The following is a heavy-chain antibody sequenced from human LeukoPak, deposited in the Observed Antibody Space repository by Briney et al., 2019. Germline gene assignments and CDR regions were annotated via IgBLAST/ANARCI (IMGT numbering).Heavy chain of an antibody. CDR2: IKKDGSDK. D-gene: IGHD5-12*01. CDR1: EFTFSDYS. Sequence: GGSLRFSCAASEFTFSDYSMSGVRQAPGKGLEWVANIKKDGSDKYYVGSVKGRFTISRDNAKNSLFLQMNSLRVEDTAVYYCARGRPSGEDYWGQGTLVTVSS. V-gene: IGHV3-7*04. J-gene: IGHJ4*02. CDR3: ARGRPSGEDY.